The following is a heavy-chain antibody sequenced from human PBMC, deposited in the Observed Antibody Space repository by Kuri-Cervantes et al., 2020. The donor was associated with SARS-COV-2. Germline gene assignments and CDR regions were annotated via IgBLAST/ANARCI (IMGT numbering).Heavy chain of an antibody. CDR3: ARDRYYDFWSGYSRRDAFDI. J-gene: IGHJ3*02. D-gene: IGHD3-3*01. Sequence: GESLKISCAASGFTFSSYSMNWVRQAPGKGLEWVSSISSSSSYIYYADSVKGRFTISRDNAKNSLYLQMNSLRAEDTAVYYCARDRYYDFWSGYSRRDAFDIWGQGTMVTVSS. V-gene: IGHV3-21*01. CDR2: ISSSSSYI. CDR1: GFTFSSYS.